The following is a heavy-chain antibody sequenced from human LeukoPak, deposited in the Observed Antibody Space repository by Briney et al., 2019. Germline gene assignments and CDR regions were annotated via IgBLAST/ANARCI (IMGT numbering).Heavy chain of an antibody. J-gene: IGHJ4*02. V-gene: IGHV6-1*01. CDR2: TYYKSKWYN. CDR3: AIDSLGGPLFDY. CDR1: GDTVSSKNAA. Sequence: SQTLSLTCAISGDTVSSKNAAWKWIRQSPSRGLEWLGRTYYKSKWYNDYAVSVKSRISINPDTSKNQFSLQLNSVTPEDTAVYYCAIDSLGGPLFDYWGQGTLVTVSS. D-gene: IGHD3-16*01.